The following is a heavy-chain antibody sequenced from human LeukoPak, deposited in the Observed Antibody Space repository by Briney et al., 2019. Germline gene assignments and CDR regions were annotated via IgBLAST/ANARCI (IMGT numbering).Heavy chain of an antibody. CDR1: GFPFSSCA. D-gene: IGHD6-19*01. Sequence: GGSLRLSCAASGFPFSSCAMSWVRQAPGKGLEWVSAISDSGGNTYYADSVKGRFTISRDNSKNTLYLQMNSLRAEDTAVYYCANVYASGWANYFDYWGQGTLVTVSS. V-gene: IGHV3-23*01. J-gene: IGHJ4*02. CDR2: ISDSGGNT. CDR3: ANVYASGWANYFDY.